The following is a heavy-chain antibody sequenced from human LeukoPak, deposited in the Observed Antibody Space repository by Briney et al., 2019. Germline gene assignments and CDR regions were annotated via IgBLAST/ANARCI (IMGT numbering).Heavy chain of an antibody. V-gene: IGHV3-21*04. CDR1: GFTFSSYS. CDR2: ISSSSSYI. J-gene: IGHJ4*02. D-gene: IGHD5-18*01. CDR3: AKAAVGYSYGSTEAFDY. Sequence: GGSLRLSCAASGFTFSSYSMNWVRQAPGKGLEWVSSISSSSSYIYYADSVRGRFTISRDNAKNSLYLQMNSLRAEDTAVYYCAKAAVGYSYGSTEAFDYWGQGTLVTVSS.